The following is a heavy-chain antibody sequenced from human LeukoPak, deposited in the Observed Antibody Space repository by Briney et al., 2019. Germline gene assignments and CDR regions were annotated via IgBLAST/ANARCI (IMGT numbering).Heavy chain of an antibody. Sequence: GGSLRLSCAASGFTVSSNYMSWVRQAPGKGLEWVSVIYSGGSTYYADSVKGRFTISRDNSKNTLYLQMNSLRAEDTAVYYCAKAVLWFGESLNYFDYWGQGTLVTVSS. CDR3: AKAVLWFGESLNYFDY. CDR1: GFTVSSNY. D-gene: IGHD3-10*01. CDR2: IYSGGST. V-gene: IGHV3-53*01. J-gene: IGHJ4*02.